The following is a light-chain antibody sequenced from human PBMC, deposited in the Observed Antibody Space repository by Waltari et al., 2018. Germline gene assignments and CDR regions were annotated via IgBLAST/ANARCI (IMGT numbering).Light chain of an antibody. CDR1: QSILFRPCNKSF. V-gene: IGKV4-1*01. Sequence: DIVMTQSPDSLAVSLGERATIHCKSSQSILFRPCNKSFLNWYQQRPGQPPRLLLYWASNLATGVPDRISGSGSGTDFTLTISGLQTEDFAIYYCQQFYYSPQTFGQGTKVEIK. J-gene: IGKJ2*01. CDR3: QQFYYSPQT. CDR2: WAS.